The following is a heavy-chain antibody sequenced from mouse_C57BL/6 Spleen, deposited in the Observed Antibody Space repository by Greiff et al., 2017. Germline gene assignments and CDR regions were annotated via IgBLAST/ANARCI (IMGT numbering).Heavy chain of an antibody. CDR1: GFTFSDSY. CDR2: INYDGSSP. Sequence: DVQLVESEGGLVQPGSSMKLSCTASGFTFSDSYMAWVRQVPEKGLEWVANINYDGSSPYYLDSLKSRFIISRDNAKNILYLQMSSLKSEDTATYYWARGSSYAMDYWGQGTSVTVSS. D-gene: IGHD1-1*01. V-gene: IGHV5-16*01. CDR3: ARGSSYAMDY. J-gene: IGHJ4*01.